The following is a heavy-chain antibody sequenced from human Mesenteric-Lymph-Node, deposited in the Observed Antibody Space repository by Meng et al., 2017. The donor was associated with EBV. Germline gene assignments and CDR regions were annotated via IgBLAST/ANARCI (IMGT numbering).Heavy chain of an antibody. D-gene: IGHD2/OR15-2a*01. CDR1: GDSVSSTRCY. CDR3: ARVSGPYYSPWFDP. CDR2: IFNSGST. Sequence: HESGPGLVNPSWTLSLPCTVSGDSVSSTRCYWSWIRQPPGRGLEWIGYIFNSGSTNYNPSLRSRATISVDTSRNQFSLTLNSVTAADTAVYYCARVSGPYYSPWFDPWGQGSLVTVSS. J-gene: IGHJ5*02. V-gene: IGHV4-61*01.